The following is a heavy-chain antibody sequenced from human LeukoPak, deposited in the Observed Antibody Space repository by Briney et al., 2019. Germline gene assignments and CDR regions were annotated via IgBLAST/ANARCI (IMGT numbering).Heavy chain of an antibody. CDR1: GYTFTNCG. J-gene: IGHJ4*02. CDR2: ISGDNGDT. D-gene: IGHD3-3*01. V-gene: IGHV1-18*01. CDR3: ARDCRSFFGNMYYFDL. Sequence: ASVKVSCKASGYTFTNCGVSWVRQAPGQGLEWMAWISGDNGDTNSLQNFQGRVTLTTDTSTSTAYMELRNLRSDDTAMYYCARDCRSFFGNMYYFDLWGQGTLVTVSS.